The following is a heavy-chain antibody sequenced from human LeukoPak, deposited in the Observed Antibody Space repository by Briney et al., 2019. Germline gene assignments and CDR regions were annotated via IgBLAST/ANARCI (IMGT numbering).Heavy chain of an antibody. CDR2: INHSGST. J-gene: IGHJ3*02. CDR3: ARRPKDAFDI. CDR1: GGSFSGYY. Sequence: PSETLSLTCAVYGGSFSGYYWSWIRQPPGKGLEWIGEINHSGSTNYNPSHKSRVTISVDTSKNQFSLKLSSVTAADTAVHYCARRPKDAFDIWGQGTMVTVSS. V-gene: IGHV4-34*01.